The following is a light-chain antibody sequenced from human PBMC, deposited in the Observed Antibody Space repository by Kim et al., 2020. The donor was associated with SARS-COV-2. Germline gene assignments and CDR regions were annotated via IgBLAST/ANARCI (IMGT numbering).Light chain of an antibody. V-gene: IGLV3-19*01. CDR2: GKN. CDR3: YSRSSGDHLV. CDR1: SLRKYY. J-gene: IGLJ2*01. Sequence: VALGQTVRITCQGDSLRKYYASWYQQKPGQAPVLVIYGKNNRPSGIPDRFSGSSSGDTVSLTITGAQAEDEADYYCYSRSSGDHLVFGGGTQLTVL.